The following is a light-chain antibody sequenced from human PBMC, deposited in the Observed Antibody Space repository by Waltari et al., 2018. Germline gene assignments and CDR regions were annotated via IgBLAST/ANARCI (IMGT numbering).Light chain of an antibody. CDR3: QQTYSNPPYT. V-gene: IGKV1-39*01. CDR1: ETISTY. Sequence: DIQITQSPSPLSASLEDRATITCRASETISTYLNWYHQKPGKAPKLLIYAASSLQSGVPSRFTGSGSGTDFTLTISSLQPEDFATYYCQQTYSNPPYTFGQGTKLEIK. J-gene: IGKJ2*01. CDR2: AAS.